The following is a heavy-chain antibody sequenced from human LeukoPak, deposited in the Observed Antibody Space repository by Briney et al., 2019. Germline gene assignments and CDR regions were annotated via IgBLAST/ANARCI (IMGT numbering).Heavy chain of an antibody. D-gene: IGHD2-2*01. CDR3: AKDRDCSSTSCYVPFDS. Sequence: PGESLRLSCAASGFTFSDYYMSWIRQAPGRGLEWVSYINRTSSYTNYADSVKGRFTISRDNAKNSLYLQMFSLRAEDTAVYYCAKDRDCSSTSCYVPFDSWGQGTLVTVSP. J-gene: IGHJ4*02. CDR1: GFTFSDYY. V-gene: IGHV3-11*05. CDR2: INRTSSYT.